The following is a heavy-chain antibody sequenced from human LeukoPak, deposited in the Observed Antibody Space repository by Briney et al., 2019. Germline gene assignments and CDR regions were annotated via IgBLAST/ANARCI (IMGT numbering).Heavy chain of an antibody. CDR3: ARDYYDSSGYYLDY. J-gene: IGHJ4*02. CDR2: INPNSGGT. V-gene: IGHV1-2*02. CDR1: GYTFTGYY. D-gene: IGHD3-22*01. Sequence: ASVKVSCKASGYTFTGYYMHWVRQAPGQGLEWMGWINPNSGGTNYAQKFQGRVTMTRDTSISTAYMELSRLRSDDTAVYYCARDYYDSSGYYLDYWGQGTLVTVSS.